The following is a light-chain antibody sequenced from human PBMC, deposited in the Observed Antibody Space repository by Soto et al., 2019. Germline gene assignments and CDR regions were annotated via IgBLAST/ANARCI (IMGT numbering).Light chain of an antibody. CDR1: QTVGGRY. Sequence: EIVLTQSAATVSLSPGERATLSCRASQTVGGRYLAWFQQRPGQTPRLLIYGASTRAAGVPDRFSGSGSGTDFSLTIYRLEPEDFAVYYCLQYVSSPWTFGQGNKVEV. V-gene: IGKV3-20*01. CDR2: GAS. J-gene: IGKJ1*01. CDR3: LQYVSSPWT.